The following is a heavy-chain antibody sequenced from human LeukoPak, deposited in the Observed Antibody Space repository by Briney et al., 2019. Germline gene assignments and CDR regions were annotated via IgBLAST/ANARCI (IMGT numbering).Heavy chain of an antibody. V-gene: IGHV3-49*03. CDR1: GFNFDDYN. CDR3: AELGITMIGGV. Sequence: GGSLRLSCTASGFNFDDYNMSWFRQAPGKGLEWVGLIRSTPYGGTTVYAASVKGRFTISRDDSKTTAYLQMNSLRAEDTAVYYCAELGITMIGGVWGKGTTVTISS. J-gene: IGHJ6*04. D-gene: IGHD3-10*02. CDR2: IRSTPYGGTT.